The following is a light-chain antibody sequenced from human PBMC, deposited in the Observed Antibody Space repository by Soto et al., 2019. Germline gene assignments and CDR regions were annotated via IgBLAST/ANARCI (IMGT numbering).Light chain of an antibody. Sequence: QSVLTQPPSVSAAPGQKVTISCSGSSSSIGNNYVSWYQQFPGTAPKIIIYDNTERPSGIPDRLSGSKSGTSATLGITGLQTGDEADYYCGTWDSSLSVGVFGGGTKVTVL. V-gene: IGLV1-51*01. CDR1: SSSIGNNY. J-gene: IGLJ3*02. CDR2: DNT. CDR3: GTWDSSLSVGV.